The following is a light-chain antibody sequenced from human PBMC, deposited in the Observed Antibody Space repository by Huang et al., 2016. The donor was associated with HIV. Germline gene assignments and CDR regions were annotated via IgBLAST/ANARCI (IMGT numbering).Light chain of an antibody. CDR1: QGITKS. Sequence: DIQMTQSPSSLSASVGDRVTITSRASQGITKSLVWYQQQPVKAPKLLLFATSILESVVLSRFSGSGSGTDFTLTISSLQPEDFSTYYCQQYYNTPYTFGQGTKLEIK. J-gene: IGKJ2*01. V-gene: IGKV1-NL1*01. CDR2: ATS. CDR3: QQYYNTPYT.